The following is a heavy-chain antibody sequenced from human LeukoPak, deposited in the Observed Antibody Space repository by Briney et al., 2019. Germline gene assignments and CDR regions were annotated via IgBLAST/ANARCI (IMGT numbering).Heavy chain of an antibody. V-gene: IGHV3-30-3*01. CDR1: GFTFSSYA. J-gene: IGHJ4*02. D-gene: IGHD2-2*01. CDR3: ARESEYIVVVPAAPEEGFYFDY. Sequence: GGSLRLSCAASGFTFSSYAMHWVRQAPGKGLEWVAAISHDGSNKYYADSVKGRFTISRDNSKNTPYLQMNNLRAEDTAVYYCARESEYIVVVPAAPEEGFYFDYWGQGTLVTVSS. CDR2: ISHDGSNK.